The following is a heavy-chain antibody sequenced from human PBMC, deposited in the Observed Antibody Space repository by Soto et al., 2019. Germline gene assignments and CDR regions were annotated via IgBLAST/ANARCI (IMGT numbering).Heavy chain of an antibody. D-gene: IGHD6-19*01. CDR3: AHRLEGYVSGWSQVCFDY. J-gene: IGHJ4*02. Sequence: SGPTLVNPTQTLTLTCSFSGFSISTSGVGVGWIRQPPGKALEWLAVIYWDDDKRYSPSLQSRLTISKDASKNQVVLTMTNMDPVDTATYYCAHRLEGYVSGWSQVCFDYWGQGAPVTVSS. CDR1: GFSISTSGVG. V-gene: IGHV2-5*02. CDR2: IYWDDDK.